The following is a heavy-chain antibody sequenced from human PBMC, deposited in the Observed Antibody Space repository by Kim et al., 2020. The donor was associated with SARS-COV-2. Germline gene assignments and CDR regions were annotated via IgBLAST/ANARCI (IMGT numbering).Heavy chain of an antibody. D-gene: IGHD1-7*01. Sequence: SETLSLTCTVSGDSISSDYWSWIRQPPGKGLEWIGYIYYSGSTNYNPSLKSRVTISVDTSKNQFSLKLSSVTAADTAVYYCARVTGTTGFDYWGQGTLVTVSS. J-gene: IGHJ4*02. CDR2: IYYSGST. CDR3: ARVTGTTGFDY. CDR1: GDSISSDY. V-gene: IGHV4-59*13.